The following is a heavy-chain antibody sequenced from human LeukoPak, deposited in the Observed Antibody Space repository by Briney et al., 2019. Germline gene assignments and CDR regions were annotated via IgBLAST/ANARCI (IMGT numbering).Heavy chain of an antibody. CDR3: AGRVGSRDFYYYYMDD. CDR1: GSYISSSSYY. Sequence: PSETLSLTCTVSGSYISSSSYYWGWISQPPGKGLEWIGSVYYSGSTYYNPSLKSRVTISIDTSKNQFSLKLSSVTAADTAVYYCAGRVGSRDFYYYYMDDWGKGTTVTISS. D-gene: IGHD3-10*01. J-gene: IGHJ6*03. CDR2: VYYSGST. V-gene: IGHV4-39*07.